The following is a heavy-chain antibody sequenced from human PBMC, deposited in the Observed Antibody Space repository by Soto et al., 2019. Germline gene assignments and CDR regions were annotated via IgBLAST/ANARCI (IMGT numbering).Heavy chain of an antibody. CDR3: ARDETGDSYYYYYGMDL. D-gene: IGHD7-27*01. V-gene: IGHV1-69*01. CDR1: GGTFNTYN. J-gene: IGHJ6*02. CDR2: ILPIFGTT. Sequence: QVQLVQSGAEVKKPGSSVNVSCKASGGTFNTYNINWVRQAPGQGLEWMGGILPIFGTTNYAKRFQGRVTITADDSTSTAYMELSSLRSEDTAVYYCARDETGDSYYYYYGMDLWGQGTTVTVTS.